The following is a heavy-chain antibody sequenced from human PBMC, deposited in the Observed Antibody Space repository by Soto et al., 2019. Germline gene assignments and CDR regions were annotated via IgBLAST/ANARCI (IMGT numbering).Heavy chain of an antibody. D-gene: IGHD4-17*01. J-gene: IGHJ3*02. V-gene: IGHV3-74*01. Sequence: GGSLRLSCAASGFTFSTHWMHWVRQAPGKGLVWVSRMNSDGSSTNYADSVKDRFTISRDNAKNTLWLQMNSLRAEDTAVYYCTRGTTMIRNAFDIWGQGTMVTVSS. CDR2: MNSDGSST. CDR3: TRGTTMIRNAFDI. CDR1: GFTFSTHW.